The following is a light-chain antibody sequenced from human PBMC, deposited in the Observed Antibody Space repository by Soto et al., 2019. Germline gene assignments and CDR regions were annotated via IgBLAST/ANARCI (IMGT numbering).Light chain of an antibody. CDR2: GVS. J-gene: IGKJ4*01. CDR1: QSVRSD. CDR3: QHYNNLPLT. V-gene: IGKV3-15*01. Sequence: EIVMTQSPATLSVSPGEGATLSCRASQSVRSDLAWYQHKPGLAPMLLIYGVSTRATGIPVRFSGSGSGTEFTLSISSLQSEESAIYYCQHYNNLPLTFGGGTKVDIK.